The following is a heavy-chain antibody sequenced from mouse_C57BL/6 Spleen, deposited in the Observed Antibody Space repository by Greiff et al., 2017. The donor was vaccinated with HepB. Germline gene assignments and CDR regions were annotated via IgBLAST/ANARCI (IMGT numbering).Heavy chain of an antibody. Sequence: EVKVVESGGGLVKPGGSLKLSCAASGFTFSSYAMSWVRQTPEKRLEWVATISDGGSYTYYPDNVKGRFTISRDNAKNNLYLQMSHLKSEDTAMYYCARDGGLRQDFDYWGQGTTLTVSS. J-gene: IGHJ2*01. CDR1: GFTFSSYA. CDR3: ARDGGLRQDFDY. CDR2: ISDGGSYT. D-gene: IGHD2-4*01. V-gene: IGHV5-4*01.